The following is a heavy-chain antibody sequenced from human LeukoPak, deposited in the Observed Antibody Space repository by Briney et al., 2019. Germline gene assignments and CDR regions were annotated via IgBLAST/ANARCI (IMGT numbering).Heavy chain of an antibody. CDR1: GYSISSGYY. Sequence: SETLSLTCAVSGYSISSGYYWGWFRQPPGKGLEWIGSINHGGSTYYTPSLKSRVTISVDTSKNTFSLKLSSVTAADTAVYYCAREEDIAVDNFDYWGQGTLVTVSS. V-gene: IGHV4-38-2*02. D-gene: IGHD6-19*01. J-gene: IGHJ4*02. CDR2: INHGGST. CDR3: AREEDIAVDNFDY.